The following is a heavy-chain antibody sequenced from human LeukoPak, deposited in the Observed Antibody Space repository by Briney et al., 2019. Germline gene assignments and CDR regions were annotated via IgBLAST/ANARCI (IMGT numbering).Heavy chain of an antibody. Sequence: GGSLRLSCAASGFTFSSYAMSWLRQAPGKGLEWVSAISGSGGSTYYADSVKGRFTISRDNSKNTLYLQMNSLRAEDTAVYYCAKDGYDYYYYYMDVWGKGTTVTVSS. CDR3: AKDGYDYYYYYMDV. CDR2: ISGSGGST. D-gene: IGHD1-1*01. CDR1: GFTFSSYA. J-gene: IGHJ6*03. V-gene: IGHV3-23*01.